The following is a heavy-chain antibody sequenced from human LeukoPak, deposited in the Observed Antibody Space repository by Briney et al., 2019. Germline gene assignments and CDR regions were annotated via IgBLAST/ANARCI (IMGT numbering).Heavy chain of an antibody. CDR2: IYYSGST. CDR1: GDSISSGGYY. D-gene: IGHD4-11*01. J-gene: IGHJ4*02. V-gene: IGHV4-31*03. CDR3: ARVVLTTVELRFDY. Sequence: SETLSLTCTVSGDSISSGGYYWSWIRQPPGRGLEWIGYIYYSGSTDYNPSLKSRVTISVDTSKNQFSLHLSSVTAADTAVYYCARVVLTTVELRFDYWGQGSLVTVSS.